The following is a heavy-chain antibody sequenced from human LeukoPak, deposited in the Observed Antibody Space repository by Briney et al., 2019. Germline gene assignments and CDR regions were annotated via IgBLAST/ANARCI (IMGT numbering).Heavy chain of an antibody. D-gene: IGHD3-3*01. V-gene: IGHV3-23*01. J-gene: IGHJ6*03. CDR3: ARENYDFWSGRKYYHMDV. CDR1: GFTFSSYA. Sequence: GGSLRLSCAASGFTFSSYAMSWVRQAPGKGLEWVSAISGSGGSTYYADSVKGRFTISRDNSKNTLYLQMNSLRAEDTAVYYCARENYDFWSGRKYYHMDVWGKGTTVTVSS. CDR2: ISGSGGST.